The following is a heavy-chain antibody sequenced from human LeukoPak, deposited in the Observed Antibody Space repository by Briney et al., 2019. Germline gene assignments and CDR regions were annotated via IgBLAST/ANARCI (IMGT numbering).Heavy chain of an antibody. CDR1: GFTFSSYS. CDR2: ISSSSSTI. D-gene: IGHD6-6*01. V-gene: IGHV3-48*04. Sequence: GGSLRLSCAASGFTFSSYSMTWVRQAPGKGLEWVSYISSSSSTINYADSVKGRFTISRDNAKNSLYLEMNSLRAEDTAVYYCARTARLLDYWGQGTLVTVSS. CDR3: ARTARLLDY. J-gene: IGHJ4*02.